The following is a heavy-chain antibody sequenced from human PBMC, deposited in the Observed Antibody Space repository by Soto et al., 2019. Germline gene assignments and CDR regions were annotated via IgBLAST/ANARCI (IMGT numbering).Heavy chain of an antibody. J-gene: IGHJ6*02. V-gene: IGHV1-69*13. CDR3: ARELYSGYDFHYYYGMDV. Sequence: GVSVKVSCKASGGTFSSYAISWVRQAPGQGLEWMGGIIPIFGTANYAQKFQGRVTITADESTSTAYMELSSLRSEDTAVYYCARELYSGYDFHYYYGMDVWGQGTTVTVSS. CDR1: GGTFSSYA. CDR2: IIPIFGTA. D-gene: IGHD5-12*01.